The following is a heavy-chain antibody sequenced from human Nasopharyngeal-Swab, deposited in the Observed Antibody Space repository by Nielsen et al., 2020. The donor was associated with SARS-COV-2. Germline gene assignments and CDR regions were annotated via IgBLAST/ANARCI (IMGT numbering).Heavy chain of an antibody. D-gene: IGHD6-6*01. CDR2: IIPILGIA. J-gene: IGHJ6*02. CDR3: ARGDPNSSSSQDYYYGMDV. Sequence: SVKVSCKASGGTFSSYAISWVRQAPGQGLEWMGRIIPILGIANYAQKFQGRVTITADKSTSTAYMELSSLRSEDTAVYYCARGDPNSSSSQDYYYGMDVWGQGTTVTVSS. CDR1: GGTFSSYA. V-gene: IGHV1-69*04.